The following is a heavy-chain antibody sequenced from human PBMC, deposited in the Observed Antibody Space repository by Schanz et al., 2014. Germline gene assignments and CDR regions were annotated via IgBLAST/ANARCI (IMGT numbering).Heavy chain of an antibody. J-gene: IGHJ4*02. CDR2: IWNNGVTK. Sequence: QVQLVESGGGVVQPGTSLILSCSVSGFSLNTYGIHWFRQPAGKGLEWVAVIWNNGVTKYYADSVKGRFTISRDNSKNTLYLQMNSLRAEDTAVYYCAKQIHYDILTVTRNWGQGTLXTVSS. CDR3: AKQIHYDILTVTRN. CDR1: GFSLNTYG. V-gene: IGHV3-33*06. D-gene: IGHD3-9*01.